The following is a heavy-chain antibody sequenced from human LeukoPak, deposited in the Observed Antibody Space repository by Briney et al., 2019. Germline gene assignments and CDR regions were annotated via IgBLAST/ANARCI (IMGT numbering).Heavy chain of an antibody. V-gene: IGHV1-18*04. CDR2: ISAYNGNT. CDR3: ARSGRDYGDYGYYYYGMDV. CDR1: GYTFTSHG. D-gene: IGHD4-17*01. J-gene: IGHJ6*04. Sequence: ASVKVSCKASGYTFTSHGISWVRQAPGQGLEWMGWISAYNGNTNYAQKLQGRVTMTTDTSTSTAYMELRSLRSDDTAVYYCARSGRDYGDYGYYYYGMDVWGKGTTVTVSS.